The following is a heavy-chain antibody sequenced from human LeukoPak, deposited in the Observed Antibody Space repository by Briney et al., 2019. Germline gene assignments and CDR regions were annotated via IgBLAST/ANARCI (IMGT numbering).Heavy chain of an antibody. Sequence: ASVKVSCKASGYTFTSYDINWVRQATGQGLEWMGWMNPNSGNTGYAQKFQGRVTMTRNTSISTAYMELSSLRSEDTPVYYCAVLLWFGELRADYWGQGTLVTVSS. V-gene: IGHV1-8*01. CDR3: AVLLWFGELRADY. CDR1: GYTFTSYD. D-gene: IGHD3-10*01. CDR2: MNPNSGNT. J-gene: IGHJ4*02.